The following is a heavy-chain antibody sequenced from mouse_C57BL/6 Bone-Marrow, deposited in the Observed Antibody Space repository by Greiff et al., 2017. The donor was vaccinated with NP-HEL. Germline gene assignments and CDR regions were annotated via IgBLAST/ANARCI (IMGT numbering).Heavy chain of an antibody. J-gene: IGHJ4*01. D-gene: IGHD2-5*01. Sequence: VQLQQPGAELVKPGASVKLSCKASGYTFTSYWIHWVKQRPGQGLEWIGMIHPNSGSTNYNEKFKSKATLTVDKSSSTAYMQLSSLTSEDSAVYYCARGDYYSNYVRAMDYWGQGTSVTVSS. CDR3: ARGDYYSNYVRAMDY. CDR1: GYTFTSYW. V-gene: IGHV1-64*01. CDR2: IHPNSGST.